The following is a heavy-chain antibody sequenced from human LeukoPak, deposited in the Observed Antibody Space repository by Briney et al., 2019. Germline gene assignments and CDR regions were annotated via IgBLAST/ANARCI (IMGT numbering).Heavy chain of an antibody. CDR2: VNYSGSI. Sequence: SETLSLTCRVYGGSFSGCYWSWIRQPPGKGLEWIGEVNYSGSINYKPSLKSRVIISVDTSKNQFSLKLKSVTAADTAVYYCASYRYGYRGMDSWGQGTQVTVSS. CDR1: GGSFSGCY. J-gene: IGHJ5*01. CDR3: ASYRYGYRGMDS. V-gene: IGHV4-34*01. D-gene: IGHD5-12*01.